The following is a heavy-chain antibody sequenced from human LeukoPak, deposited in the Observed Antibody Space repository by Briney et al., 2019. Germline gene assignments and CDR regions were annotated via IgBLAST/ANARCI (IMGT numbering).Heavy chain of an antibody. Sequence: PGGSLRLSCAASGFTFSSYSMNWVRQAPGKGLEWVSSISSSSGYIYYADSVKGRFTISRDNAKNSLYLQMNSLRAEDTAVYYCARESPSSWNHWGQGTLVTVSS. CDR2: ISSSSGYI. CDR3: ARESPSSWNH. D-gene: IGHD6-13*01. CDR1: GFTFSSYS. V-gene: IGHV3-21*01. J-gene: IGHJ4*02.